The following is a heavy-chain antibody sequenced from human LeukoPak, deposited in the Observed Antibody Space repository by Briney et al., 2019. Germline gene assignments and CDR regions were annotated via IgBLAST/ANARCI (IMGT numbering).Heavy chain of an antibody. D-gene: IGHD2-2*01. CDR1: GFTFSSYD. J-gene: IGHJ4*02. CDR3: ARAYDTSWHNFDL. Sequence: GGSLRLSCAASGFTFSSYDMHWVRQAPGKGLEWVPFIRYDGTDKFYAGSVKGRFTISRDNSKNTLYLQMNSLRAEDTAVYYCARAYDTSWHNFDLWGQGSLVTVSS. V-gene: IGHV3-30*02. CDR2: IRYDGTDK.